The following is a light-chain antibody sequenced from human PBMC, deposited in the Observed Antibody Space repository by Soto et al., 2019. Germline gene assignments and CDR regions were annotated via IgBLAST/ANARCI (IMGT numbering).Light chain of an antibody. J-gene: IGLJ1*01. CDR3: SSYTSSITYV. CDR2: EVS. Sequence: QSALTQPASVSGSPGQSITISCTGTSSDVGGYNYVSWCQQHPGKAPKLMIYEVSNRPSGVSNRFSGSKSGNTASLTISGLQAEDEADYYCSSYTSSITYVFGTGTKLTVL. CDR1: SSDVGGYNY. V-gene: IGLV2-14*01.